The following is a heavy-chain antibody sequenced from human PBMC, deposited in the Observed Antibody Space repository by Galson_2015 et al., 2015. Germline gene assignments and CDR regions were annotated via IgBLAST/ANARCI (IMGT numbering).Heavy chain of an antibody. D-gene: IGHD1-26*01. CDR1: GFSFSDYY. J-gene: IGHJ4*02. CDR2: ISTSGSTT. CDR3: ARQVAIYCLLDT. Sequence: SLRLSCAASGFSFSDYYMSWLRLAPGKGLEWISYISTSGSTTYYSDSVKGRFTIFRDNAKKTLYLQMNSLRAEDTAVYYCARQVAIYCLLDTWGQGALVSVSS. V-gene: IGHV3-11*01.